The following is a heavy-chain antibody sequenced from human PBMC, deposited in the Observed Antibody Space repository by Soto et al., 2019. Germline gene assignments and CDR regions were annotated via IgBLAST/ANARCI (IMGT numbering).Heavy chain of an antibody. J-gene: IGHJ5*02. D-gene: IGHD2-2*01. Sequence: SETLSLTCTVSGGSISSYYWSWIRQPPGKGLEWIGYIYYSGSTNYNPSLKSRVTISVDTSKNQFSLKLSSVTAADTAVYYCARVNFVVVPPPLGWIDPSGPGTLVTVFS. CDR1: GGSISSYY. CDR3: ARVNFVVVPPPLGWIDP. V-gene: IGHV4-59*01. CDR2: IYYSGST.